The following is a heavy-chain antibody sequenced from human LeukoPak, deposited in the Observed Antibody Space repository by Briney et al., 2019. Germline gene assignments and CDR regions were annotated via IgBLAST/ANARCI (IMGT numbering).Heavy chain of an antibody. CDR2: ISSSSSYI. J-gene: IGHJ3*02. CDR3: ARDWTSSSDAFDI. V-gene: IGHV3-21*01. CDR1: GFTFSSYS. D-gene: IGHD2-2*01. Sequence: TGGSLRLSCAASGFTFSSYSMNWVRQAPGKGLEWVSSISSSSSYIYYADSVKGRFTISRDNAKNSLYLQMNSLRAEDTAVYYCARDWTSSSDAFDIWGQGTMVTVSS.